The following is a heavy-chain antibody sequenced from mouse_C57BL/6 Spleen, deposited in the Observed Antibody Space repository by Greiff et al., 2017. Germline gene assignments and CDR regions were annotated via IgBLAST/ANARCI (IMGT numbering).Heavy chain of an antibody. CDR2: ISSGSSTI. D-gene: IGHD2-5*01. V-gene: IGHV5-17*01. CDR3: ARQGSKYAMDY. J-gene: IGHJ4*01. CDR1: GFTFSDYG. Sequence: EVMLVESGGGLVKPGGSLKLSCAASGFTFSDYGMHWVRQAPEKGLAWVAYISSGSSTIYYADTVQGRFTISRDNAKNTLFLQITSLRSEDTAMYYCARQGSKYAMDYWGQGTSVTVSS.